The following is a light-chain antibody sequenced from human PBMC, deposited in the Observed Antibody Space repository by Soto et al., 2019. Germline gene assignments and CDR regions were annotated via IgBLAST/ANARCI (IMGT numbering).Light chain of an antibody. CDR1: QSVFHTSYNKNY. V-gene: IGKV4-1*01. Sequence: DIVTTQSKDSLAVSLGERATIDCKSSQSVFHTSYNKNYVAWYQQKQGQPPKLLIYCASTREAWVPDRFSGSGSGKDVTLSISSLQAEEVALYYGQQYYTTPLTFGGGTKVEIK. J-gene: IGKJ4*01. CDR2: CAS. CDR3: QQYYTTPLT.